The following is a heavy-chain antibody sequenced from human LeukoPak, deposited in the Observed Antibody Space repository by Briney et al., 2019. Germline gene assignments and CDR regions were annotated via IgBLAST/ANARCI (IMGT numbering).Heavy chain of an antibody. V-gene: IGHV3-48*04. D-gene: IGHD3-10*01. CDR2: ISGSGTST. J-gene: IGHJ6*03. CDR3: ARLSAYYYGSYFYYYMDV. Sequence: GGSLRLSCTASGFTFSSYAIHWVRQAPGKGLEWVSGISGSGTSTYYADSVKGRFTISRDNAKKSVYLHMSSLRAEDTALYYCARLSAYYYGSYFYYYMDVWGKGTTVTVSS. CDR1: GFTFSSYA.